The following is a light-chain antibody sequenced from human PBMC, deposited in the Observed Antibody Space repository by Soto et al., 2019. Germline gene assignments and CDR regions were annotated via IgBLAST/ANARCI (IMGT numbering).Light chain of an antibody. CDR1: SSDVGGYNY. Sequence: QSVLTQPPSASGSPGQSVAISCTGTSSDVGGYNYVSWYQQHPGKAPKLMIYEVNKRPSGVPDRFSGSKSGSTASLTISGLQAEDEADYYCSLYISGSTYVFGTGTKV. V-gene: IGLV2-18*01. CDR3: SLYISGSTYV. J-gene: IGLJ1*01. CDR2: EVN.